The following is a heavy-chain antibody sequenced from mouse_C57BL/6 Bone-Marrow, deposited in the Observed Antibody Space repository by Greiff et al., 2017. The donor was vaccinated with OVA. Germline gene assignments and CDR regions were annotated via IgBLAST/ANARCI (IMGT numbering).Heavy chain of an antibody. D-gene: IGHD1-1*01. V-gene: IGHV1-81*01. CDR1: GYTFTSYG. Sequence: QVQLQQSGAELARPGASVTLSCKASGYTFTSYGISWVKQRTGQGLEWIGEIYPRSGNTYYNEKFKGKATLTADKSSSTAYMELRSLTSEDSAVYFCARHYYGSSTAWFAYWGQGTLVTVSA. J-gene: IGHJ3*01. CDR3: ARHYYGSSTAWFAY. CDR2: IYPRSGNT.